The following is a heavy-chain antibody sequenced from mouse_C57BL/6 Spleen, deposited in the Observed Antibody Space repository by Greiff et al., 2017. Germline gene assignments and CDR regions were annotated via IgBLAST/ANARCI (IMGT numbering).Heavy chain of an antibody. D-gene: IGHD2-4*01. CDR1: GYAFSSSW. Sequence: QVHVKQSGPELVKPGASVKISCKASGYAFSSSWMNWVKQRPGKGLEWIGRIYPGDGDTNYNGKFKGKATLTADKSASTAYMQVSSLTSEDSAVYFCATEYDVNYWGQGTTLTVSS. J-gene: IGHJ2*01. CDR3: ATEYDVNY. CDR2: IYPGDGDT. V-gene: IGHV1-82*01.